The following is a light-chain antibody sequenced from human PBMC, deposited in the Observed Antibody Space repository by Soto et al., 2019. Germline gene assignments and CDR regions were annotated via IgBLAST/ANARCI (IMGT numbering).Light chain of an antibody. CDR3: QQRSNWPRT. Sequence: EIALTQSPATLSLSPGERATLSCRASQSVRTYLAWYQQQPGQAPRLLIYDGSNRATGIPARFRGSGSGTDFTLTISSLEPEDFAVYYCQQRSNWPRTFGQGTKVEIK. CDR2: DGS. J-gene: IGKJ1*01. V-gene: IGKV3-11*01. CDR1: QSVRTY.